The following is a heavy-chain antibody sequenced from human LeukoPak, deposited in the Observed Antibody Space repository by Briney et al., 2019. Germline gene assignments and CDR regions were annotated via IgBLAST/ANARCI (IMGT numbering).Heavy chain of an antibody. D-gene: IGHD1-14*01. CDR3: AREFLTGPYYFDY. CDR2: IYYSGST. J-gene: IGHJ4*02. V-gene: IGHV4-39*07. Sequence: PSETLSLTCTVSGGSISSSSYYWGWIRQPPGKGLEWTGSIYYSGSTYYNPSLKSRVTISVDTSKNQFSLKLSSVTAADTAVYYCAREFLTGPYYFDYWGQGTLVTVSS. CDR1: GGSISSSSYY.